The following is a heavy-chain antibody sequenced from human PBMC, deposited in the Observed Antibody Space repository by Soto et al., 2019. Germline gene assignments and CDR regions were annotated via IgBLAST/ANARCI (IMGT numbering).Heavy chain of an antibody. J-gene: IGHJ5*02. CDR1: CYTFTSYG. V-gene: IGHV1-18*01. CDR2: ISAYNGNT. Sequence: GASVKVCCKACCYTFTSYGIRLLRPAPGPGLEWMGWISAYNGNTNYAQKLQGRVTMTTDTSTSTAYLQMNSLKTEDTAVYYCTTNYYDSSGYDNWFDTWGQGTLVTVSS. D-gene: IGHD3-22*01. CDR3: TTNYYDSSGYDNWFDT.